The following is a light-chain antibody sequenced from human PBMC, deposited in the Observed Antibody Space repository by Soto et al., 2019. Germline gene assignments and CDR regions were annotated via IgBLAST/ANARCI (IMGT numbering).Light chain of an antibody. V-gene: IGKV3-20*01. CDR2: GAS. CDR3: QQYCSSPLT. J-gene: IGKJ4*01. Sequence: ILLTQSPGPLSLSPGERATLPCRSSQSVSTSYLTRYQQNPGQAPRLLIYGASSRATGIPDRFSGSGSGPDFTLAISRLEPEDFAVYYCQQYCSSPLTFGGGTKVEIK. CDR1: QSVSTSY.